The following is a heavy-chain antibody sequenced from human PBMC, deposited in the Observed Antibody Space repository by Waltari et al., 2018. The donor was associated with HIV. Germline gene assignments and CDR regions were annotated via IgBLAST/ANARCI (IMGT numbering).Heavy chain of an antibody. D-gene: IGHD6-19*01. CDR3: ARKGWLGGRYFQH. CDR1: GCAIRRSIYF. Sequence: QLQLRESGPGLVKPSGTLSLSCIVPGCAIRRSIYFWGWIRQSPGKGLEWIGSTHYNGTTHYNPSLKSRVTISIDTSKNQFSLKVTSVTAADTAAYYCARKGWLGGRYFQHWGLGTLVTVSS. J-gene: IGHJ1*01. CDR2: THYNGTT. V-gene: IGHV4-39*01.